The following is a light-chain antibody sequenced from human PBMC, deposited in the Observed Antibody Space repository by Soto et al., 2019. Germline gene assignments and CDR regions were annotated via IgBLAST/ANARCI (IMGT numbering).Light chain of an antibody. V-gene: IGKV1-5*01. CDR1: QTISSW. CDR3: KQYYSYPRT. Sequence: DIQMTQSPSTLSGSVGDRVTITCRASQTISSWLAWYQQKPGKAPKLLIYAAYTLQSGVQSRFSGSGSGTDFTLTIRCLQSEDFATYYCKQYYSYPRTFGQGTKVDI. J-gene: IGKJ1*01. CDR2: AAY.